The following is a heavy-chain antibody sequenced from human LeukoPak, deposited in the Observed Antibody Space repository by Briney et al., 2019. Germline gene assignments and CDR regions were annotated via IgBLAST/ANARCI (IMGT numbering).Heavy chain of an antibody. CDR2: ISAYNGNT. Sequence: GASMKVSCKASGYTFTSYGISWVRQAPGQGLEWIGWISAYNGNTNYAQKLQGRVTMTTDTSTSTAYMELRSLRSDDTAVYYCARDGYYDFWSGAPYYYYGMDVWGQGTTVTVSS. V-gene: IGHV1-18*01. J-gene: IGHJ6*02. CDR1: GYTFTSYG. CDR3: ARDGYYDFWSGAPYYYYGMDV. D-gene: IGHD3-3*01.